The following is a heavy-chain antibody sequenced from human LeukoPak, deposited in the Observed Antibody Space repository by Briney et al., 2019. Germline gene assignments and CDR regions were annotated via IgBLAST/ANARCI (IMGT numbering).Heavy chain of an antibody. CDR1: GGSISSGSYY. Sequence: SQTLSLTCTVSGGSISSGSYYWSWIRQPPGKGLEWIGRIFTGGNTNYNPSLKSRVTISLDTSKNQFSLKLTSVTAADTAMYYCARDCNSGNCYSIYWGQGTLVTVSS. CDR3: ARDCNSGNCYSIY. CDR2: IFTGGNT. J-gene: IGHJ4*02. V-gene: IGHV4-61*02. D-gene: IGHD2-15*01.